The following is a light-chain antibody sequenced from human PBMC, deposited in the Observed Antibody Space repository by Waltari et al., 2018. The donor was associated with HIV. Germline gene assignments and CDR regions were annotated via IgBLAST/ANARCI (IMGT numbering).Light chain of an antibody. J-gene: IGKJ5*01. V-gene: IGKV1-17*02. CDR3: RQQYSYPWNT. CDR1: QGVRNG. CDR2: AAS. Sequence: DTQMTQSPSSLSASVGDRVTVSCRASQGVRNGLGWFQQKPGQAPQSLISAASHLQSGVPSRCSGSGAETYVTLTITDLQPEDAATYFYRQQYSYPWNTFGQGTRLEI.